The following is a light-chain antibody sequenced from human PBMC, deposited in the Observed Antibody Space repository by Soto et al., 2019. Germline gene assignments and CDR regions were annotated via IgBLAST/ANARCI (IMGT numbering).Light chain of an antibody. CDR2: SNS. J-gene: IGLJ1*01. CDR1: SSNIGSNT. Sequence: QFVLTQPPSASGTPGQRVTISCSGRSSNIGSNTVNWYQQLPGTAPNLLIYSNSHRPSGVPDRFSGSKSGTSASLAISGLQSEDEADYYCAAWDDSLNGYVFGTGTKVTVL. CDR3: AAWDDSLNGYV. V-gene: IGLV1-44*01.